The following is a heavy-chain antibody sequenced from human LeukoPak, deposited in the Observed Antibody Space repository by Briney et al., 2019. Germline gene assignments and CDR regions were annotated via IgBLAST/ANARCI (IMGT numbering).Heavy chain of an antibody. D-gene: IGHD3-10*01. Sequence: ASVKVSCKASGYTFTSYYMHWVRQAPGQGLEWMGWINPNSGGTNYAQKFQGRVTMTRDTSISTAYMELSRLRSDDTAVYYCARAQGPYGSGSYPLDYWGQGTLVTVSS. V-gene: IGHV1-2*02. CDR3: ARAQGPYGSGSYPLDY. J-gene: IGHJ4*02. CDR2: INPNSGGT. CDR1: GYTFTSYY.